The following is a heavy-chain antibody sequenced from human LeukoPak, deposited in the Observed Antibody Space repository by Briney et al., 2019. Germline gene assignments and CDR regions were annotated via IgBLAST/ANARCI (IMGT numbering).Heavy chain of an antibody. D-gene: IGHD6-13*01. CDR2: IYYSGST. CDR1: GGSISSSSYY. V-gene: IGHV4-39*01. CDR3: ARANSDIEQQLSSYWFDP. J-gene: IGHJ5*02. Sequence: PSETLSLTCAVSGGSISSSSYYWGWIRQPPGKGLEWIGSIYYSGSTYYNPSLKSRVTISVDTSKNQFSLKLSSVTAADTAVYYCARANSDIEQQLSSYWFDPWGQGTLVTVSS.